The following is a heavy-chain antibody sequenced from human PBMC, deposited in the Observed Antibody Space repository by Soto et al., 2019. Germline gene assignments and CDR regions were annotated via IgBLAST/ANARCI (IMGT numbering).Heavy chain of an antibody. CDR3: VRRNGLTVAGIRHFDY. Sequence: GGSLRLSCVASEFTFSKYWMHWVRQAPGKGLVWVSRINMDGTKTAYADSVKGRFTVSRGNSNNTLYLQMNRLRAEDTAVYFCVRRNGLTVAGIRHFDYWGPGTLVTVSS. J-gene: IGHJ4*02. CDR2: INMDGTKT. V-gene: IGHV3-74*01. D-gene: IGHD6-19*01. CDR1: EFTFSKYW.